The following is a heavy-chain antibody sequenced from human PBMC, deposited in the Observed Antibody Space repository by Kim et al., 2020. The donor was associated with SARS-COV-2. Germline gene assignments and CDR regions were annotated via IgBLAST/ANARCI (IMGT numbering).Heavy chain of an antibody. CDR2: KQDGSEK. CDR3: ARDLEV. J-gene: IGHJ6*04. Sequence: KQDGSEKYEVDSVKGRFTISRDNAKNSLYLQMNSLRAEDTAVYYCARDLEVWGKGTTVTVSS. V-gene: IGHV3-7*01.